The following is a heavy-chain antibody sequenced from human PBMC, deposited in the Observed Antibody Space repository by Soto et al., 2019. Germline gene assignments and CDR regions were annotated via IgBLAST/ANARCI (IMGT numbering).Heavy chain of an antibody. CDR1: GGSISSYY. V-gene: IGHV4-59*01. J-gene: IGHJ6*02. Sequence: PSETLSLTCTVSGGSISSYYWSWIRQPPGKGLEWIGYIYYSGGTNYNPSLKSRVTISVDTSKNQFSLKLSSVTAADTAVYYCARDYGMDVWGQGTTVTVSS. CDR3: ARDYGMDV. CDR2: IYYSGGT.